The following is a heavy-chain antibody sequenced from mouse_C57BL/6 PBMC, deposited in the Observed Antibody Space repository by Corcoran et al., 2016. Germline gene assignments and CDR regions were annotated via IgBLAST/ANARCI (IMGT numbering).Heavy chain of an antibody. CDR2: INTYSGVP. CDR1: GYTFTTYG. J-gene: IGHJ3*01. D-gene: IGHD2-4*01. CDR3: AREGYDSSWFAY. V-gene: IGHV9-3*01. Sequence: QIQLVHSGPELKKPGETVKISCKASGYTFTTYGMSWVKQAPGKGLKWMGWINTYSGVPTYADDFKGRFAFSLETSASTAYLQINNLKNEDTATYFCAREGYDSSWFAYWGQGTLVTVSA.